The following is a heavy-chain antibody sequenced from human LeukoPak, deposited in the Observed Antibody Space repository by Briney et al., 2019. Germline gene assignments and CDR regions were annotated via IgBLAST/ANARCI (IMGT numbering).Heavy chain of an antibody. CDR3: ARDSHCSSSFRYGFDY. V-gene: IGHV3-48*03. CDR1: GFTFSNYE. J-gene: IGHJ4*02. CDR2: ISSSGSNI. D-gene: IGHD2-2*01. Sequence: PGGSLRLSCAASGFTFSNYEMNWVRQAPGKGLEWVSYISSSGSNIYSADSVKGRFTISRDNAKNSLYLQMNSLRAEDTAVYYCARDSHCSSSFRYGFDYWGQGTLVTVSS.